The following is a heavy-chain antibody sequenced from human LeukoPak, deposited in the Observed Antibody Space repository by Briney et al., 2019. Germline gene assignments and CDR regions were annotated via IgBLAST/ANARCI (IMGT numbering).Heavy chain of an antibody. CDR2: IKQDGSEK. CDR3: AKHEIRAGTRNKAFDF. V-gene: IGHV3-7*01. Sequence: GGSLRLSCAASGFTFSSYWMSWVRQAPGKGLEWVANIKQDGSEKNYVDSVKGRFTISRDNAKNSLYLQMNSLRAEGTAVYYCAKHEIRAGTRNKAFDFWGQGTMVTVSS. CDR1: GFTFSSYW. J-gene: IGHJ3*01.